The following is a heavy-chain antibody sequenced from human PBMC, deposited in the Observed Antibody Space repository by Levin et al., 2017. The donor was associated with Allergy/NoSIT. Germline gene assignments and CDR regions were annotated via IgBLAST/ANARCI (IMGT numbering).Heavy chain of an antibody. CDR3: AKDRSPGGYYPAEFHY. CDR1: GFTFSSYA. D-gene: IGHD3-22*01. J-gene: IGHJ4*02. Sequence: PGGSLRLSCAASGFTFSSYAMTWVRQAPGKGLEWVSVISGSGGSTYYADSVKGRFTISRDNSNNTLYLQMNSLRAEDTAVYYCAKDRSPGGYYPAEFHYWGQGTLVTVSA. CDR2: ISGSGGST. V-gene: IGHV3-23*01.